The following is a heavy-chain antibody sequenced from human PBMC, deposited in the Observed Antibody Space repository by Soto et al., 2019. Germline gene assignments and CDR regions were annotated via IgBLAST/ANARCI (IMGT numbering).Heavy chain of an antibody. D-gene: IGHD3-16*01. Sequence: QVQLVQSGAEVKKPGSSVKVSCNASGGSFSNYAITWVRQAPGQGLEWMGGITPVFGTTDYAQKFQGRLTITADKSSSTAYMELSSLRSEDTAMYFCAKVESADTKMIIAGFDPWGQGTLVTVSS. J-gene: IGHJ5*02. CDR2: ITPVFGTT. V-gene: IGHV1-69*06. CDR1: GGSFSNYA. CDR3: AKVESADTKMIIAGFDP.